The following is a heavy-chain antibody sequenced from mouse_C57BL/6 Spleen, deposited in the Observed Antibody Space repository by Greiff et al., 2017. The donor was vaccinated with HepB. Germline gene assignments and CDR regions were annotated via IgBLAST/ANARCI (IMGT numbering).Heavy chain of an antibody. J-gene: IGHJ4*01. CDR2: IYPGDGDT. Sequence: VQLQQSGPELVKPGASVKISCKASGYAFSSSWMNWVKQRPGKGLEWIGRIYPGDGDTNYNGKFKGKATLTADKSSSTAYMQLSSLTSEDYAVYFFASYSNYGRDYAMDYWGQGTSVTVSS. CDR1: GYAFSSSW. D-gene: IGHD2-5*01. CDR3: ASYSNYGRDYAMDY. V-gene: IGHV1-82*01.